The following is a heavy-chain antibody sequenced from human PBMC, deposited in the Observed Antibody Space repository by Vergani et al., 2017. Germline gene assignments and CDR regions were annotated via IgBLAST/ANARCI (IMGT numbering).Heavy chain of an antibody. CDR3: VRDGRVSRT. V-gene: IGHV3-9*01. CDR1: GITFWKFG. Sequence: EVQLVESGGGLAQPGGSLRLSCEASGITFWKFGMHWVRQGPGKGLEWVSGISWNSGAVDYADSVRGRFTISRDNAKNSMFLDMSSLRAEDTAVYYCVRDGRVSRTWGQGTLVAVSS. CDR2: ISWNSGAV. J-gene: IGHJ3*01.